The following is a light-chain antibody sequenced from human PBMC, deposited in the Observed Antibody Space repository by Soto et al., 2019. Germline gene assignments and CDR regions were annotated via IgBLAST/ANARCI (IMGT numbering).Light chain of an antibody. CDR1: QSVSSSY. V-gene: IGKV3-20*01. Sequence: EIVLTQSPGTLSSSPGEIATLACRASQSVSSSYLAWYQQKPGQAPRLLIYDASSRATGIPDRFSCSGSGTDFTLTISRLEPEDFAVYYCQQDGSSPYTSDQGTKLEIK. CDR2: DAS. J-gene: IGKJ2*01. CDR3: QQDGSSPYT.